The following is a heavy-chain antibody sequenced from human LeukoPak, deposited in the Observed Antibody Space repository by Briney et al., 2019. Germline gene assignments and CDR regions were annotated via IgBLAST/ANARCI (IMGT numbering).Heavy chain of an antibody. CDR3: ARDLGPHFYHDTPRFDP. J-gene: IGHJ5*02. V-gene: IGHV4-38-2*02. Sequence: SETLSLTRAVSGYSISSGYNWGWLRQPPGKGLEWIGSIYHSGTTYYNPSLKSRVTISVDPAKNHFSLKLSSVTAADTAVYYCARDLGPHFYHDTPRFDPWGQGTLVTVSS. D-gene: IGHD3-22*01. CDR2: IYHSGTT. CDR1: GYSISSGYN.